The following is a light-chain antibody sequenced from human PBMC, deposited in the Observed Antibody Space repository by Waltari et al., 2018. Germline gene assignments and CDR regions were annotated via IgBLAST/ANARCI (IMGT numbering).Light chain of an antibody. CDR3: SSYTSSSTYV. Sequence: QSALTQPASVSGSPGQSITISCTGTSSDVGGYNYVSWYQQHPGKAPKLMIYDVSKLPSGVSNRFPGSKSGNTASLTISGLQAEDEADYYCSSYTSSSTYVFGTGTKVTVL. J-gene: IGLJ1*01. CDR1: SSDVGGYNY. CDR2: DVS. V-gene: IGLV2-14*01.